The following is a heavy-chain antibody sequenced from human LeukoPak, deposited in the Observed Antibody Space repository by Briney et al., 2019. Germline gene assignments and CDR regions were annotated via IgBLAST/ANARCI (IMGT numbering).Heavy chain of an antibody. Sequence: SETLSLTRTVSGYSISSGYFWGWIRQPPGKGLEWIGSIYHSGITYYNPSLKSRVTMSIDTSKNQFSLELSSVTAADTAVYYCARDLYSNPTGVDYWGQGTLVTVSS. J-gene: IGHJ4*02. V-gene: IGHV4-38-2*02. D-gene: IGHD4-11*01. CDR3: ARDLYSNPTGVDY. CDR2: IYHSGIT. CDR1: GYSISSGYF.